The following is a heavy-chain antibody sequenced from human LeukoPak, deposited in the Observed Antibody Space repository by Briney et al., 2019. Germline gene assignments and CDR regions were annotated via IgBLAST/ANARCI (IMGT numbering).Heavy chain of an antibody. D-gene: IGHD6-13*01. V-gene: IGHV3-7*04. J-gene: IGHJ4*02. CDR2: IKQDGSEK. Sequence: GGSLRLCCAASGFTFSSYWMSWVRQAPGKGLEWVANIKQDGSEKYYVDSVKGRFTISRDNAKNSLYLQMNSLRAEDTAVYYCARPHRETSSSYYGYWGQGTLVTVSS. CDR1: GFTFSSYW. CDR3: ARPHRETSSSYYGY.